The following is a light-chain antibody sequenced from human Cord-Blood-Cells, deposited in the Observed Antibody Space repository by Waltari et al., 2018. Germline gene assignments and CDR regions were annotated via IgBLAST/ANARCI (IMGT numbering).Light chain of an antibody. Sequence: EIVLTQSPATLSLSPGSRATLSCRASQSVSSYLAWYQQKPGQAPRLLINDASNRATGIPARFSGRGSGTDFTLTSSSREPEDFAVYYCQQRSNWLLTFGGGTKGEIK. CDR2: DAS. V-gene: IGKV3-11*01. CDR1: QSVSSY. CDR3: QQRSNWLLT. J-gene: IGKJ4*01.